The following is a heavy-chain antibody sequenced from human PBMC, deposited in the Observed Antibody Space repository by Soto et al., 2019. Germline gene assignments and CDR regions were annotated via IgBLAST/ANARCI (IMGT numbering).Heavy chain of an antibody. V-gene: IGHV4-39*01. CDR3: ARRKHGDSSGWGEFDY. J-gene: IGHJ4*02. CDR2: IYYSETT. D-gene: IGHD6-19*01. CDR1: NGSISSSNYH. Sequence: QLQLQESGPGLVKPSETLSLTCTVSNGSISSSNYHWGWIRQAPGKGLECIGSIYYSETTYYNPSLKSRVTISVETSKNQFSLKLSSVTAADTAVYYCARRKHGDSSGWGEFDYWGQGTLVTVSS.